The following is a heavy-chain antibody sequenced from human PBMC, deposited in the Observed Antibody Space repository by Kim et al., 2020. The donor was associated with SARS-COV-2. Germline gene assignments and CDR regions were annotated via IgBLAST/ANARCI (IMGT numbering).Heavy chain of an antibody. V-gene: IGHV4-39*01. J-gene: IGHJ4*02. CDR1: GGSISSSSYY. CDR2: IYYSGST. Sequence: SETLSLTCTVSGGSISSSSYYWGWIRQPPGKGLEWIGSIYYSGSTYYNPALKSRVTISVDTSKNQFSLKLSSVTAADTAVYYCARHLGWELPYPGYWGQGTLGTVSS. CDR3: ARHLGWELPYPGY. D-gene: IGHD1-26*01.